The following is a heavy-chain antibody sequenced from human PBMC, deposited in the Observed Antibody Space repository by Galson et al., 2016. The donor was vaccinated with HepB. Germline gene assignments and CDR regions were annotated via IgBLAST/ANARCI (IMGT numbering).Heavy chain of an antibody. CDR2: VSYDGRYK. CDR1: GFSFSRHA. CDR3: ARVQTLVTIFGDYGMDV. Sequence: SLRLSCAASGFSFSRHAMHWVRQAPGKGLECVSIVSYDGRYKYYADSVKGRFTISRDNSKNTLYLQMNSLRADDTALYYCARVQTLVTIFGDYGMDVWGQGTTVTVSS. D-gene: IGHD3-3*01. J-gene: IGHJ6*02. V-gene: IGHV3-30*04.